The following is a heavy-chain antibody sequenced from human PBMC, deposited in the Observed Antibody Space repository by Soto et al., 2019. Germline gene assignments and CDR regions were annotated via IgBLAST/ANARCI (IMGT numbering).Heavy chain of an antibody. D-gene: IGHD1-26*01. V-gene: IGHV4-59*08. CDR1: GGSISRYY. CDR3: ARHEPESHGSFDY. CDR2: IYYSGST. J-gene: IGHJ4*02. Sequence: PSETLSLTCTVSGGSISRYYWSWIRQPPGKALEWIGYIYYSGSTNYNPSLKSRVTISVDTSKNQFSLKLSSVTAADTAVYYCARHEPESHGSFDYWGQGTLVTVSS.